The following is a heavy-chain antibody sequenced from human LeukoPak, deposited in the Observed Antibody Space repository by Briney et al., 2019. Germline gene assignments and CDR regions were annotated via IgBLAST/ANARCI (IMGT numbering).Heavy chain of an antibody. CDR1: GGSISSGSYY. Sequence: PSETLSLTCTVSGGSISSGSYYWSWIRQPPGKGLEWIGYIYYSGSTNYNPSLKSRVTISVDTSKNQFSLKLSSVTAADTAVYYCARDFSVTTSYDAFDIWGQGTMVTVSS. D-gene: IGHD4-17*01. J-gene: IGHJ3*02. CDR3: ARDFSVTTSYDAFDI. V-gene: IGHV4-61*01. CDR2: IYYSGST.